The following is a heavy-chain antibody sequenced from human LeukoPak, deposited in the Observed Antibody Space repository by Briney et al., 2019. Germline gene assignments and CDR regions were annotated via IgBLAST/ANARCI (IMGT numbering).Heavy chain of an antibody. CDR2: IYYSGRT. CDR3: ARRRYYDGSGYLE. V-gene: IGHV4-39*01. J-gene: IGHJ1*01. D-gene: IGHD3-22*01. Sequence: SETLSLTCSVSGDSVSRSDSYWDWIRQPPGKGLEWIGTIYYSGRTYYSPSLKSRVTMSVDPSNNQFSLTLRSVTAADTAVNYCARRRYYDGSGYLEWGQGTLLSVSS. CDR1: GDSVSRSDSY.